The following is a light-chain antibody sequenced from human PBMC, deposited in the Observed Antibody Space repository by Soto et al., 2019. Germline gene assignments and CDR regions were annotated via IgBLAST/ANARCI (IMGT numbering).Light chain of an antibody. CDR2: DVG. J-gene: IGLJ2*01. CDR3: CSYAGSSTFVV. Sequence: QSALTQPASVSGSPGQSITISCTGTNSDVGAYSYVSWYQQYPGKAPKLLIYDVGARPSGISDRFSGSKSGNTASLTISGLQAEDEADYYCCSYAGSSTFVVFGGGTKLTVL. V-gene: IGLV2-14*03. CDR1: NSDVGAYSY.